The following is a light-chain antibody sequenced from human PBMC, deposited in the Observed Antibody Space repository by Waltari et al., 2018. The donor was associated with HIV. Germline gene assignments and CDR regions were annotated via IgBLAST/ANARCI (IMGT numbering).Light chain of an antibody. CDR2: GDS. V-gene: IGLV1-44*01. CDR3: AAWDDSLNGGHV. CDR1: TSNVGRNN. J-gene: IGLJ1*01. Sequence: QSVLTQPPSASGAPGQRVTISCSGRTSNVGRNNVNWYQQLPATAPKLLICGDSHPPSGVPDRVSGSKSGTSASLAISGLQAEDEADYYCAAWDDSLNGGHVFGTGTKVTVL.